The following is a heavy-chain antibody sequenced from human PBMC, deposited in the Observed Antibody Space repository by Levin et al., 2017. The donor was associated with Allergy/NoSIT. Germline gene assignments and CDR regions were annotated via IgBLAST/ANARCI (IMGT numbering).Heavy chain of an antibody. CDR2: ISAYNGNT. V-gene: IGHV1-18*01. CDR1: GYTFSNFG. Sequence: GASVKVSCKASGYTFSNFGISWVRQAPGQGLEWMAWISAYNGNTHYAQNLQGRVTVTTDTSTSTAYMELRSLRSDDTAVYYCARDSSGWYYYYYGMDVWGQGTTVTVSS. D-gene: IGHD6-19*01. CDR3: ARDSSGWYYYYYGMDV. J-gene: IGHJ6*02.